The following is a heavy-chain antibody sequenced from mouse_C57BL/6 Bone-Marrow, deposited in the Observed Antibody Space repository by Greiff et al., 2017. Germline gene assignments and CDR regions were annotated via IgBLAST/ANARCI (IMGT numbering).Heavy chain of an antibody. CDR2: IYPRSGNT. CDR3: AREGGAWFAY. V-gene: IGHV1-81*01. J-gene: IGHJ3*01. Sequence: VQGVESGAELARPGASVKLSCKASGYTFTSYGISWVKQRTGQGLEWIGEIYPRSGNTYYNEKFKGKATLTADKSSSTAYMALRSLTSEDSAVYFCAREGGAWFAYWGQGTLVTVSA. CDR1: GYTFTSYG.